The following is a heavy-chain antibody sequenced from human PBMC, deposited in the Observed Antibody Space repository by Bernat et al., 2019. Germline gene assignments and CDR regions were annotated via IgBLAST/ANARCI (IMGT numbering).Heavy chain of an antibody. V-gene: IGHV4-59*01. Sequence: QVQLQESGPGLVKPSETLSLTCSISGDSIGSYYWNWIRQPPGKGLEWIGYIYHSGSTNYNPSLKSRVTMSVDTSKNQFSLKLSSVTSADTAVYFCARDGYDVLTGYAKGAFDIWGQGTMITVSS. CDR3: ARDGYDVLTGYAKGAFDI. CDR1: GDSIGSYY. J-gene: IGHJ3*02. D-gene: IGHD3-9*01. CDR2: IYHSGST.